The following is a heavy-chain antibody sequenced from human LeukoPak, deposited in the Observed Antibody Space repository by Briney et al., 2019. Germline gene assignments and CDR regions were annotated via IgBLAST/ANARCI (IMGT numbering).Heavy chain of an antibody. CDR1: GFTFSSYG. D-gene: IGHD1-1*01. CDR2: ISGGGSST. CDR3: ARGGNWSPPDY. J-gene: IGHJ4*02. Sequence: GGSLRLSCAASGFTFSSYGMSWVRQAPGKGLEWVSAISGGGSSTYYADSVKGRFTISRDNAKKSLYLQMNSLRAEDTAFYYCARGGNWSPPDYWGQGILVTVSS. V-gene: IGHV3-23*01.